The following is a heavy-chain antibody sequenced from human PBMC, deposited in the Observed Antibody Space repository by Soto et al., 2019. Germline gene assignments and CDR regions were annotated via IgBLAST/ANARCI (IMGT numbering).Heavy chain of an antibody. V-gene: IGHV4-39*01. CDR2: IYFRGNT. J-gene: IGHJ4*02. D-gene: IGHD3-9*01. CDR3: ARLEGLATISYYFDF. Sequence: QLQLQESGPGLVKPSETLSLTCSVSGASINSDKYYWGWIRQPPGKGLEWIGSIYFRGNTYYNPSLQTRVTISLDKSKCQFSLKLNSVTAADSAVYFCARLEGLATISYYFDFWGQGALVTVSS. CDR1: GASINSDKYY.